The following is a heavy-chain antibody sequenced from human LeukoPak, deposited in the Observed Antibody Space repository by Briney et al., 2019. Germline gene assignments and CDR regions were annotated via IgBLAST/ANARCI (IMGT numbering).Heavy chain of an antibody. D-gene: IGHD2-15*01. CDR3: ARDPKRATKRDCSGGSCYPHTHNWFDP. Sequence: SETLSLTCTVSGGSISSYYWSWIRQPAGKGLEWIGRIYTSGSTNYNPSLKSRVTMSVDTSKNQFSLKLSSVTAADTAVYYCARDPKRATKRDCSGGSCYPHTHNWFDPWGQGTLDTVSS. V-gene: IGHV4-4*07. J-gene: IGHJ5*02. CDR1: GGSISSYY. CDR2: IYTSGST.